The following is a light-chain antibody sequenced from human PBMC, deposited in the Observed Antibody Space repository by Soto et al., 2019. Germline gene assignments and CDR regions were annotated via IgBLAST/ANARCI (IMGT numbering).Light chain of an antibody. Sequence: DIQMTQSPSSVSGSGGDRESFTCQASQDISNYLNWYQQKPGKAPKLLIFDASNLETGVPSRFSGSGSGTHFTFTITSLQPEDIATYYCQHFDNSWTFGLGTKVDI. CDR2: DAS. CDR1: QDISNY. V-gene: IGKV1-33*01. J-gene: IGKJ1*01. CDR3: QHFDNSWT.